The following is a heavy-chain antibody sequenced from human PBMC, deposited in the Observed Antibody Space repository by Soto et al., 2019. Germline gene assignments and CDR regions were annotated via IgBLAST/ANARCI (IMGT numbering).Heavy chain of an antibody. V-gene: IGHV1-69*02. J-gene: IGHJ4*02. Sequence: QVQLVQSGAEVKKPGSSVKVSCKASGGTFSSSTISWVRQAPGQGLEWMGRIIPILGIANYAQKFQGRVTITADNSTSTAYMELSSLRSEDTAVYYCSSLIRYSSSWYYFDYWGQGTLVTVSS. CDR3: SSLIRYSSSWYYFDY. CDR2: IIPILGIA. CDR1: GGTFSSST. D-gene: IGHD6-13*01.